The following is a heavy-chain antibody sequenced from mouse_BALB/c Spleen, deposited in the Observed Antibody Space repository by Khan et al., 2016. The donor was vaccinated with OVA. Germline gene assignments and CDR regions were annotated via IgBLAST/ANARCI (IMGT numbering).Heavy chain of an antibody. Sequence: QVQLKQSGPGLVAPSQSLSITCTVTGFSLTSYAIHWIHQPPGKGLEWLGVIWAGGSTNYNSALMSRLSISKDNSKSQVFLKMNSLQTHDTAIYYGARNREPDYFDYWGQGTTLTVSS. V-gene: IGHV2-9*02. J-gene: IGHJ2*01. CDR2: IWAGGST. CDR1: GFSLTSYA. CDR3: ARNREPDYFDY.